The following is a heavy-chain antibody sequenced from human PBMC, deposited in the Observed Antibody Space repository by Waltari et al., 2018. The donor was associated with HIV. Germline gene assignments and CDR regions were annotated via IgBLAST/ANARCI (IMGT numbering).Heavy chain of an antibody. CDR1: GFTFSSYW. V-gene: IGHV3-74*01. J-gene: IGHJ5*02. CDR3: ARESEGYYASGTGNWFDP. Sequence: EVRLVESGGGLVQPGGSLRLSCAASGFTFSSYWMHWVRQAPGKGLVWVSRITSDGSSTSYADSVKGRFTISRDNAKNTLYLQMNSLRAEDTAVYYCARESEGYYASGTGNWFDPWGQGTLVTVSS. D-gene: IGHD3-10*01. CDR2: ITSDGSST.